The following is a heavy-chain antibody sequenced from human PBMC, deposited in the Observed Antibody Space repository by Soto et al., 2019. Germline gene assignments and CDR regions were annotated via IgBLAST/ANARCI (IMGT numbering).Heavy chain of an antibody. Sequence: PSETLSLTCAVYGGSISSNKWWSWVRQPPGKGLEWIGEIYHSGSTNYNPSLKSRVTISLDKSKNQFSLKLTSVTAADSAVYYCARDDNIVVLPNCRGAMDVWGQGTTVTVSS. CDR3: ARDDNIVVLPNCRGAMDV. J-gene: IGHJ6*02. V-gene: IGHV4-4*02. CDR1: GGSISSNKW. CDR2: IYHSGST. D-gene: IGHD2-2*01.